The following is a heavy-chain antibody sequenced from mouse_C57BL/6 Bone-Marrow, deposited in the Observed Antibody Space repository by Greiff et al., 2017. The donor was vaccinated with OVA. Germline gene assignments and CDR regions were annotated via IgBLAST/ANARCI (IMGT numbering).Heavy chain of an antibody. J-gene: IGHJ3*01. Sequence: QVQLQQPGTELVKPGASVKLSCKASGYTFTSYWMHWVKQRPGQGLEWIGNINPSNGGTNYNEKFKSKATLTVDKSSSTAYMQRSSLTSDDSAVYYCASEARYYYDLDYWGQGTLVTVSA. CDR3: ASEARYYYDLDY. CDR1: GYTFTSYW. D-gene: IGHD1-1*02. V-gene: IGHV1-53*01. CDR2: INPSNGGT.